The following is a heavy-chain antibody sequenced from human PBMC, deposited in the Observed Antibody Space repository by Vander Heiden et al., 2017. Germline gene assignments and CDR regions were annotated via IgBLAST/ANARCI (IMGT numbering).Heavy chain of an antibody. CDR2: ISSSSRYI. V-gene: IGHV3-21*01. CDR3: ARGSFYYFDY. CDR1: GFTFSSYS. J-gene: IGHJ4*02. Sequence: EVQLVESGGGLVKPGGSLRLSCAASGFTFSSYSMNWVRQAPGKGLEWVSSISSSSRYIDDADSVKGRFTISRDNAKNSLYLQMKSLRAEDTAVYYCARGSFYYFDYWGQGTLVTVSS.